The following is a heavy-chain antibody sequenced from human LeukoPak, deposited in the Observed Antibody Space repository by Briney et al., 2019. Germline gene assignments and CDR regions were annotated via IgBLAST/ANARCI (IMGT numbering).Heavy chain of an antibody. V-gene: IGHV4-4*02. CDR3: ARDTGGRGRLDAFDI. J-gene: IGHJ3*02. D-gene: IGHD3-10*01. CDR2: IYHTGST. Sequence: SGTPSLTCAVSGGSISSKNWWIWVRQPPEKGLEWIGEIYHTGSTNYNPSLKSRVTMSVDKSKNQFSLKLSSVTAADTAIYYCARDTGGRGRLDAFDIWGQGTMVTVSS. CDR1: GGSISSKNW.